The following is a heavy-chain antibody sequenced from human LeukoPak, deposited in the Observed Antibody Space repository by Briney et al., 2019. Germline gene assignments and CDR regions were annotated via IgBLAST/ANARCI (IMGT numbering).Heavy chain of an antibody. CDR3: AAVQVGANYYFDY. D-gene: IGHD1-26*01. Sequence: SVKVSCKASGFTFTSSAMQWVRQARGQRLEWIGWIVVGSGNTNYAQKFQERVTITRDMSTSRAYMELSSLRSEDTAVYYCAAVQVGANYYFDYWSQGTLVTVSS. V-gene: IGHV1-58*02. CDR1: GFTFTSSA. CDR2: IVVGSGNT. J-gene: IGHJ4*02.